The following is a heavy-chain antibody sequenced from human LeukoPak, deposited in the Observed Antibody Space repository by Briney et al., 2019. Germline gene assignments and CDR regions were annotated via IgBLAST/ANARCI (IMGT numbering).Heavy chain of an antibody. CDR3: ARHLKRVSGTATGTCDH. CDR2: INYSGST. V-gene: IGHV4-39*01. Sequence: PSETLSLTCTVSGGSISSSSYYWGWIRQPPGKGLEWIGGINYSGSTYYNPSLKSRVTIAVDTSKNQFSLKLTSVIATDTAVYYCARHLKRVSGTATGTCDHWGQGTLVTVSS. D-gene: IGHD6-13*01. CDR1: GGSISSSSYY. J-gene: IGHJ4*02.